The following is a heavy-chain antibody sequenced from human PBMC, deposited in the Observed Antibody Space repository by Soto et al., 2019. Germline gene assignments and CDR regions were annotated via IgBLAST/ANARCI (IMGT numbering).Heavy chain of an antibody. CDR1: GDSITSNSYF. CDR2: IYYSGTT. CDR3: ARGQRGSSGYKFDY. V-gene: IGHV4-39*01. J-gene: IGHJ4*02. Sequence: SETLSLTCTVSGDSITSNSYFWAWIRQPPGKGQEWIGSIYYSGTTYYKPSLKSQVTISVDRSKNQYSKKLSTETVADTAVYYCARGQRGSSGYKFDYWGQVTLVTVSS. D-gene: IGHD3-22*01.